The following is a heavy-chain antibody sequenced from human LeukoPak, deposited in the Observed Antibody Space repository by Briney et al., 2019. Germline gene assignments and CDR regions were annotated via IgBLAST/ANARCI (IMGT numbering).Heavy chain of an antibody. V-gene: IGHV3-30*02. CDR3: AKDWGPGYYYDSSGPLDY. Sequence: GGSLRLSCAASGFTFSSYGMHWVRQAPGKGLEWVAFILYDGSNKYYADSVKGRFTISRDNSKNTLYLQMNSLRAEDTAVYYCAKDWGPGYYYDSSGPLDYWGQGTLATVSS. CDR2: ILYDGSNK. D-gene: IGHD3-22*01. J-gene: IGHJ4*02. CDR1: GFTFSSYG.